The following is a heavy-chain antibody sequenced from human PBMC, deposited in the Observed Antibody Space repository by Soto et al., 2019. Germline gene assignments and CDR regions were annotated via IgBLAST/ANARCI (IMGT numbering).Heavy chain of an antibody. J-gene: IGHJ5*02. CDR1: GFTFSSYS. D-gene: IGHD3-10*01. CDR2: ISSSSSTI. Sequence: EVQLVESGGGLVQPGGSLRLSCAASGFTFSSYSMNWVRQAPGKGLEWVSYISSSSSTIYYADSVKGRFTISRDNAKNSLYLQMTRLRAEDTAVYYCATTMVRGVRWCDPWGQGPLVTVSS. V-gene: IGHV3-48*01. CDR3: ATTMVRGVRWCDP.